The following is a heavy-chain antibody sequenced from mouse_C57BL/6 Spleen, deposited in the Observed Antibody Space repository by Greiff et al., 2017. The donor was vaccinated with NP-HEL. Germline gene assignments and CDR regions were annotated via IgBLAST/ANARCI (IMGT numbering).Heavy chain of an antibody. J-gene: IGHJ4*01. D-gene: IGHD1-1*01. CDR3: ARFITTVVADYYAMDY. CDR1: GYSFTSYY. V-gene: IGHV1-66*01. CDR2: IYPGSGNT. Sequence: QVQLKESGPELVKPGASVKISCKASGYSFTSYYIHWVKQRPGQGLEWIGWIYPGSGNTKYNEKFKGKATLTADTSSSTAYMQLSSLTSEDSAVYYCARFITTVVADYYAMDYWGQGTSVTVSS.